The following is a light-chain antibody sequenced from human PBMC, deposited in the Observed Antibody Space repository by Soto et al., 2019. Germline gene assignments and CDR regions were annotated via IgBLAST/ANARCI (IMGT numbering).Light chain of an antibody. J-gene: IGKJ1*01. V-gene: IGKV3-20*01. CDR1: QSLSSSF. Sequence: EIVLTQSPGTLSLSPGQRATLSCRASQSLSSSFLAWYQQKPGQAPRLIIYGASSRAAGIPDRFSGSGSGTEFIPTITSLQSEDSAVYYCQEYNTWPWTFGQGTKVDIK. CDR2: GAS. CDR3: QEYNTWPWT.